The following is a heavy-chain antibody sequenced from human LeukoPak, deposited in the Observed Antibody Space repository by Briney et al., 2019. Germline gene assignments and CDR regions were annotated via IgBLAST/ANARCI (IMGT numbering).Heavy chain of an antibody. D-gene: IGHD3-10*01. J-gene: IGHJ6*03. V-gene: IGHV5-51*01. CDR1: GYNFTRSW. CDR2: IYPGDSDT. CDR3: ARVLLSYYYGSGRVPYYYYYYMDV. Sequence: HGESLKISCKGSGYNFTRSWIGWVRQMPGKGLEWMGIIYPGDSDTRYSPSFQGQVTISVDKPISTAYLQWSSLKASDTAMYYCARVLLSYYYGSGRVPYYYYYYMDVWGKGTTVTVSS.